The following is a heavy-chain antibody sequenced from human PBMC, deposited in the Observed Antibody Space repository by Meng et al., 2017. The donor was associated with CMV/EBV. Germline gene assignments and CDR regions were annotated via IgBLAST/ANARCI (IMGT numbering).Heavy chain of an antibody. J-gene: IGHJ4*02. CDR2: IKSKTDGGTT. CDR1: GFTFSNAW. CDR3: ARSGGSYAPLDY. D-gene: IGHD1-26*01. V-gene: IGHV3-15*01. Sequence: GESLKISCAASGFTFSNAWMSWVRQAPGKGLEWVGRIKSKTDGGTTDYAAPVKGRFTISRDDSKNTLYLQMNSLKTEDTAVYYCARSGGSYAPLDYWGQGTLVTVSS.